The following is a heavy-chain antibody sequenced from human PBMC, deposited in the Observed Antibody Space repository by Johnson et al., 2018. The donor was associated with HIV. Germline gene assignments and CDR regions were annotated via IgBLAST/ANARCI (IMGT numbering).Heavy chain of an antibody. V-gene: IGHV3-23*04. CDR2: ISGSGGST. Sequence: VQLVESGGGLVQPGGSLRLSCAASGFTFSSYAMSWVRQAPGKGLEWVSAISGSGGSTYYADSVKGRFTISRDNSKNTLYLQMNSLRAEDTAVYYGAREVMAYSSGPDACDLWGQGTMVTVSS. CDR3: AREVMAYSSGPDACDL. D-gene: IGHD6-25*01. CDR1: GFTFSSYA. J-gene: IGHJ3*01.